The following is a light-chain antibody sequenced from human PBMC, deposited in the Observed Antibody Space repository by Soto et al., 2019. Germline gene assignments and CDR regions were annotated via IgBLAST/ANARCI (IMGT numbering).Light chain of an antibody. V-gene: IGKV1-39*01. Sequence: DIQMSQSPSSLSASVGDRVTITCRASQTIKNSLNWYQQKSGSAPNLLIYSASSLHVGVPSRFSGGKSGPDFTLTISGLQPEDFATYYCQQFHSAPVTFGQGTRLDI. J-gene: IGKJ5*01. CDR2: SAS. CDR1: QTIKNS. CDR3: QQFHSAPVT.